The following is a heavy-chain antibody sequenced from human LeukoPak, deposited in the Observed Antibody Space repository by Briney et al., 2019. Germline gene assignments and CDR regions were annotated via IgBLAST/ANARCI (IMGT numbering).Heavy chain of an antibody. CDR2: INHSGST. CDR3: ARQWYYDSRTYYYYYYMDV. CDR1: GGSFSGYY. V-gene: IGHV4-34*01. D-gene: IGHD3-22*01. Sequence: RSSETLSLTCAVYGGSFSGYYWSWIRQPPGKGLEWIGEINHSGSTNYNPSLKSRVTISVDTSKNQFSLKLSSVTAADTAVYYCARQWYYDSRTYYYYYYMDVWGKGTTVTVSS. J-gene: IGHJ6*03.